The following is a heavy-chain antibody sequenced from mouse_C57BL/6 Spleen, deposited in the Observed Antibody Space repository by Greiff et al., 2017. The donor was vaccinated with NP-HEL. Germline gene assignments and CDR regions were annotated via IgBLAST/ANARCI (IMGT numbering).Heavy chain of an antibody. CDR1: GYTFTDYE. V-gene: IGHV1-15*01. CDR3: TRYRYSNLYYAMDY. J-gene: IGHJ4*01. CDR2: IDPETGGT. Sequence: VQLQQSGAELVRPGASVTLSCKASGYTFTDYEMHWVKQTPVHGLEWIGAIDPETGGTAYNQKFKGKAILTADKSSSTAYMELRSLTSEDSAVDYCTRYRYSNLYYAMDYWGQGTSVTVSS. D-gene: IGHD2-5*01.